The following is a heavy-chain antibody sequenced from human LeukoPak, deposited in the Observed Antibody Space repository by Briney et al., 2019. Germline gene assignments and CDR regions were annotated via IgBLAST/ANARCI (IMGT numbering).Heavy chain of an antibody. CDR1: GFTFSSYA. CDR2: ISGSGGST. D-gene: IGHD1-20*01. J-gene: IGHJ4*02. Sequence: GGSLRLSCAASGFTFSSYAMSWVRQAPGKGLEWFSAISGSGGSTYYADSVQGRFTISRGNSKNTLYLQMNSLRAEDPAVYYCAKDITGPGYWGQGTLVTVSS. V-gene: IGHV3-23*01. CDR3: AKDITGPGY.